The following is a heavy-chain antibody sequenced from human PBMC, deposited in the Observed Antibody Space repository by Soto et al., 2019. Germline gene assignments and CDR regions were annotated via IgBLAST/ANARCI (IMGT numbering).Heavy chain of an antibody. CDR3: ARGSKDSYPGSRIFDF. D-gene: IGHD3-10*01. J-gene: IGHJ4*02. CDR2: IHTAGDT. V-gene: IGHV3-13*01. Sequence: GGSLRLSCAASGFTFSDYDMHWVRQTTGKSLEWVAAIHTAGDTYYPGSVKGRFTISREGVKNSLYLQMNSLRADDSAVYFCARGSKDSYPGSRIFDFWGRGTLVTVSS. CDR1: GFTFSDYD.